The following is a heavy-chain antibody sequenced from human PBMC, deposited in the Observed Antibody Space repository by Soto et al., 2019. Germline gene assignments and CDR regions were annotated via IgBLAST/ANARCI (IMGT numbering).Heavy chain of an antibody. CDR2: IYYSGST. D-gene: IGHD6-19*01. Sequence: SETLSLTCTVSGGSISSGGYYWSWIRQHPGKGLEWIGYIYYSGSTYYNPSLKSRVTISVDTSKNQFSLKLSSVTAADTAVYYCAREGRIAVAGVFDYWGQGTLVTVSS. CDR3: AREGRIAVAGVFDY. V-gene: IGHV4-31*03. CDR1: GGSISSGGYY. J-gene: IGHJ4*02.